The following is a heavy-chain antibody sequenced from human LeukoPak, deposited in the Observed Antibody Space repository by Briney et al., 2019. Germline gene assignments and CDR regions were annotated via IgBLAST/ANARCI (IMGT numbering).Heavy chain of an antibody. V-gene: IGHV3-49*03. D-gene: IGHD1-26*01. J-gene: IGHJ4*02. CDR3: TRGGRDYYDH. CDR1: GFTFVDYA. Sequence: GGSLRLSCTASGFTFVDYAMSWFRQAPGKGLEWVGFIRSKAYGGTTEYAASVKGRFTISRDDSKSIAYLQMNSLKTEDTALYYCTRGGRDYYDHWGQGTLVTVSS. CDR2: IRSKAYGGTT.